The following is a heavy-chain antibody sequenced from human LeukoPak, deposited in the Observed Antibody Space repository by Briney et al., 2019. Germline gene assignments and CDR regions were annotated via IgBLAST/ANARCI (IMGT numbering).Heavy chain of an antibody. CDR1: GFTFSSYS. CDR3: ANIAVAGENDY. Sequence: GGSLRLSCAASGFTFSSYSINWVRQAPGKGLEWVSSISSTSVYIYYADSVKGRFTISRDNAKNSLYLQMNSLRAEGTAVYYCANIAVAGENDYWGQGTLVTVSS. J-gene: IGHJ4*02. CDR2: ISSTSVYI. D-gene: IGHD6-19*01. V-gene: IGHV3-21*04.